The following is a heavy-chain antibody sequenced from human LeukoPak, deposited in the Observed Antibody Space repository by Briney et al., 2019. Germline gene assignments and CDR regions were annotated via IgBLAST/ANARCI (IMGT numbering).Heavy chain of an antibody. J-gene: IGHJ6*02. CDR2: IYYSGST. D-gene: IGHD6-19*01. CDR1: GGSISSYY. V-gene: IGHV4-59*08. Sequence: PSETLSLTCTVSGGSISSYYWSWIRQPPGKGLEWIGYIYYSGSTNYNPSLKSRVTISVDTSKNQLSLKLSSVTAADTAVYYCARTSIAVAGTHYYYYYGMDVWGQGTTVTVSS. CDR3: ARTSIAVAGTHYYYYYGMDV.